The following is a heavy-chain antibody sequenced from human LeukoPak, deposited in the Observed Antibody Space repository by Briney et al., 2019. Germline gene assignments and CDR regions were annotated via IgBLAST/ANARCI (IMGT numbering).Heavy chain of an antibody. J-gene: IGHJ4*02. CDR3: ASGRQLGY. Sequence: GGSLRLSCAASGFTFSNYWMSWVRKAPGKGREWVANIKQDGSEKYYVDSVKGRFTISRDNDKNSLYLQMNSLRAEDAAVYYCASGRQLGYWGQGTLVTVSS. CDR1: GFTFSNYW. CDR2: IKQDGSEK. D-gene: IGHD6-13*01. V-gene: IGHV3-7*01.